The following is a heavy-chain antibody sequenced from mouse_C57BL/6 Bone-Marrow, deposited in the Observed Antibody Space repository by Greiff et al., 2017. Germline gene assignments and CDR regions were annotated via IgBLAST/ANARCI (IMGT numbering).Heavy chain of an antibody. Sequence: QVHVKQPGAELVKPGASVKMSCKASGYTFTSYWITWVKQRPGQGLEWIGDIYPGSGSTNYNEKFKSKATLTVDTSSSTAYMQLSSLTSEDSAVYYCARWDYDAYWYCDVWGTGTTVTVSS. CDR2: IYPGSGST. D-gene: IGHD2-4*01. CDR1: GYTFTSYW. CDR3: ARWDYDAYWYCDV. J-gene: IGHJ1*03. V-gene: IGHV1-55*01.